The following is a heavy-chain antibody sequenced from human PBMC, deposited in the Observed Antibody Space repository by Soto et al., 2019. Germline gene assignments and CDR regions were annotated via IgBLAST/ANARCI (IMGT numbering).Heavy chain of an antibody. CDR1: GGTFSSYA. D-gene: IGHD3-10*01. CDR2: IIPIFGTA. CDR3: ARAPTMVRGVIMSNYYYGMDV. J-gene: IGHJ6*02. V-gene: IGHV1-69*01. Sequence: QVQLVQSGAEVKKPGSSVKVSCKASGGTFSSYAISWVRQAPGQGLEWMGGIIPIFGTANYAQKFQGRVTITADESTSTAYMELSSLRSEDTAVYYCARAPTMVRGVIMSNYYYGMDVWGQGTTGTVSS.